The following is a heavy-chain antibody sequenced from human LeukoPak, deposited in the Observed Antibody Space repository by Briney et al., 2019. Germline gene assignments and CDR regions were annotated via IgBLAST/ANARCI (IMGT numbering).Heavy chain of an antibody. Sequence: GGSLRLSCAASGFTFSNYWMHWVRQAPGKGLVWVSRIDTDGSTTNYAGSVKGRFTISRDNAKNTLYLQMNSLRAEDTAVYYCATMITVTNYYYYCGMDVWGQGTTVTVSS. CDR1: GFTFSNYW. CDR2: IDTDGSTT. D-gene: IGHD4-17*01. J-gene: IGHJ6*02. CDR3: ATMITVTNYYYYCGMDV. V-gene: IGHV3-74*01.